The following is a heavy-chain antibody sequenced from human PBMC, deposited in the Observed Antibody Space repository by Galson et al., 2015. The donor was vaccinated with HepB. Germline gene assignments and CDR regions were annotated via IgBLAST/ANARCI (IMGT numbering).Heavy chain of an antibody. D-gene: IGHD3-16*01. J-gene: IGHJ4*02. CDR3: AKDRWGRGGY. V-gene: IGHV3-30*18. CDR2: ISYDGSNN. CDR1: GLTFSTYD. Sequence: SLRLSCAASGLTFSTYDMHWVRQAPGKGLEWVAFISYDGSNNFYADSVKGRFTISRDNSRNTLYLQLSSLRAEDTAVYYCAKDRWGRGGYWSQGTLVTVSS.